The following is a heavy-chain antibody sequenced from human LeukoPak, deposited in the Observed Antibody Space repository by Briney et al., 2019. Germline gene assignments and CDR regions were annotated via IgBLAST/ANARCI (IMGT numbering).Heavy chain of an antibody. D-gene: IGHD5-24*01. J-gene: IGHJ3*02. CDR3: AKDQQRWLHGGAFDI. CDR2: IKQDGSEK. Sequence: GGSLRLSCAASGFTFSSYWMSWVRQAPGKGLEWVANIKQDGSEKYYVGSVKGRFTISRDNAKNSLYLQMNSLRAEDTAVYYCAKDQQRWLHGGAFDIWGQGTMVTVSS. V-gene: IGHV3-7*01. CDR1: GFTFSSYW.